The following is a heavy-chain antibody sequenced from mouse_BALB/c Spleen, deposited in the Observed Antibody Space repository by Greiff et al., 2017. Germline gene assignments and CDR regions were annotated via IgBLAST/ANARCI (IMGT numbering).Heavy chain of an antibody. Sequence: QVQLQQSGAELMKPGASVKISCKATGYTFSSYWIEWVKQRPGHGLEWIGEILPGSGSTNYNEKFKGKATFTADTSSNTAYMQLSSLTSEDSAVYYCARKGNYAPAWFAYWGQGTLVTVSA. CDR3: ARKGNYAPAWFAY. CDR2: ILPGSGST. D-gene: IGHD2-1*01. J-gene: IGHJ3*01. CDR1: GYTFSSYW. V-gene: IGHV1-9*01.